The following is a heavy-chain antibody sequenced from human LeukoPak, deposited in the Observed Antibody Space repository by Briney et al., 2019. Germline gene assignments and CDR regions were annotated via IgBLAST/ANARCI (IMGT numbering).Heavy chain of an antibody. D-gene: IGHD6-6*01. CDR2: ISGSGSSI. J-gene: IGHJ4*02. V-gene: IGHV3-48*03. CDR3: ARGGAARPDY. CDR1: GFTFSSYE. Sequence: GSLRLSCAASGFTFSSYEMNWVRQAPGRGLEWLSYISGSGSSIYYADSVKGRFTISRDNGKNSLFLQMNSLRAEDTALYYCARGGAARPDYWGQGTLVTVSS.